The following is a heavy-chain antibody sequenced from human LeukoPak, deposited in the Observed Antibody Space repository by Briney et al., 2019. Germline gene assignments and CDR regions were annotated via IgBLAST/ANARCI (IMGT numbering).Heavy chain of an antibody. CDR2: IHTTGST. J-gene: IGHJ6*03. Sequence: SETLSLTCTVSGASISSYYWSWIRQPAGKGLEWIGRIHTTGSTNYNPSLKSRVTMSVDISKNQFSLKLSSVTAADTAVYYCASGAYTYYYMDVWGKGTTVTISS. V-gene: IGHV4-4*07. CDR3: ASGAYTYYYMDV. CDR1: GASISSYY. D-gene: IGHD3-10*01.